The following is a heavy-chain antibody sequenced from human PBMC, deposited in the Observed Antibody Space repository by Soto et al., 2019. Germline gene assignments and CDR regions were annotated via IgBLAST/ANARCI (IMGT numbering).Heavy chain of an antibody. CDR1: GFTFSSYA. V-gene: IGHV3-64D*06. CDR2: ISSNGGST. J-gene: IGHJ4*02. D-gene: IGHD2-8*01. Sequence: GGSLRLSCSASGFTFSSYAMHWVRQAPGKGLEYVSAISSNGGSTYYADSVKGRFTISRDNSKNTLYLQMSSLRTEDTAMYYFIRDNGGFRCQRCFDFWGQGTLVTVPS. CDR3: IRDNGGFRCQRCFDF.